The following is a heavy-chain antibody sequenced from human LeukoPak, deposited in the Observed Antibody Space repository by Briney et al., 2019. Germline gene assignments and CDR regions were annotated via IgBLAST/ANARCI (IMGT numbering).Heavy chain of an antibody. Sequence: PSETLSLTCSLSGGSIIGSSYYWAWIRQPPGMGLEWIGSIYYSGITYYNSSLKSRATVSVDTSRNQFFLHLISVTAADTAVYYCARCNGHIWDVGNWFDPWGQGTLVTVSS. CDR1: GGSIIGSSYY. J-gene: IGHJ5*02. CDR3: ARCNGHIWDVGNWFDP. D-gene: IGHD5-24*01. V-gene: IGHV4-39*01. CDR2: IYYSGIT.